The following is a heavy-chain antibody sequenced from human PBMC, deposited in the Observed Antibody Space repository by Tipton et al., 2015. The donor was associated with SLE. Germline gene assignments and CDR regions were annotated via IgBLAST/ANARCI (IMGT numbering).Heavy chain of an antibody. CDR1: GGSISSYY. Sequence: LRLSCTVSGGSISSYYWSWIRQPPGKGLEWIGYIYYSGSTNYNPSLKSRVTISVDTSRNQFSLKLSSVTAADTAVYYCARESSWDPLFDYWGQGTLVTVSS. J-gene: IGHJ4*02. CDR2: IYYSGST. CDR3: ARESSWDPLFDY. D-gene: IGHD6-13*01. V-gene: IGHV4-59*01.